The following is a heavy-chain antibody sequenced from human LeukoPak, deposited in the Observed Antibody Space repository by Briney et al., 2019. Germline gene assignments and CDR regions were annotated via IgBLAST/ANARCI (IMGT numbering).Heavy chain of an antibody. Sequence: GGSLRLSCAASGFTFSHYSMNWVRQAPGKGLEWVSYISSSSTGIYFPDSVKGRFTISRGNAKNSLYLQMNSVRAEDTAVYYCARDSAYAFDIWGQGTMVAVSS. CDR1: GFTFSHYS. J-gene: IGHJ3*02. CDR3: ARDSAYAFDI. V-gene: IGHV3-48*01. CDR2: ISSSSTGI.